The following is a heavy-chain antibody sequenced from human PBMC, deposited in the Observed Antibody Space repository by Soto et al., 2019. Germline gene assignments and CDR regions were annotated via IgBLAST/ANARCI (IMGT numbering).Heavy chain of an antibody. CDR2: IYSGGST. CDR1: GFTVSSNY. CDR3: ARAYSSGWYYFDY. D-gene: IGHD6-19*01. Sequence: GGSLRLSCAASGFTVSSNYMSWVRQAPGKGLEWVSVIYSGGSTYYADSVKGRFTISRDNSKNTLYLQMNSLRAEDTAVYYCARAYSSGWYYFDYWGQGTLVTVSS. J-gene: IGHJ4*02. V-gene: IGHV3-66*01.